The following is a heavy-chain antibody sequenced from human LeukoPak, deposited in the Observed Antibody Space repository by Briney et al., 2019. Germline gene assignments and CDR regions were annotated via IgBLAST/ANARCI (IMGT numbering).Heavy chain of an antibody. J-gene: IGHJ4*02. CDR3: ARGAYEGSDYFDY. CDR1: GFTFSSYG. Sequence: PGGSLRLSCAASGFTFSSYGMHWVRQAPGKGLEWVAVISYDGSNKYYADSVKGRFTISRDNSKNTLYLQMNSLRAEDTAVYYCARGAYEGSDYFDYWGQGTLVTVSS. CDR2: ISYDGSNK. V-gene: IGHV3-30*03. D-gene: IGHD3-22*01.